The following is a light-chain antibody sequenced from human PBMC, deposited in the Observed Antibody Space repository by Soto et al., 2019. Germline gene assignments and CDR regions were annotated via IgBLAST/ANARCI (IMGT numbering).Light chain of an antibody. CDR3: QQSYSTPWT. CDR2: AAS. V-gene: IGKV1-39*01. J-gene: IGKJ1*01. CDR1: QSISSY. Sequence: DLQMTQSPSSLSASVGDRVTITCRASQSISSYLNWYQQKPGKAPKLLIYAASSLQSGVPSRFSGSGSGTDFTLTISSLQPEDFATYYCQQSYSTPWTFGRGTKVEIK.